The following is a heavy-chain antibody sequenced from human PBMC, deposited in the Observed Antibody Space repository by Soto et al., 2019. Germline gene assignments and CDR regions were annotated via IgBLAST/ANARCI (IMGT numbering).Heavy chain of an antibody. CDR1: GYTFTSYG. Sequence: ASVKVSCKASGYTFTSYGISWVRQAPGQGLEWMGWISAYNGNTNYAQKLQGRVTMTTDTSTSTAYMELRSLRSDDTAVYYCARGYCSSTSCYWGTANWFDPWGQGTLVPVSS. CDR3: ARGYCSSTSCYWGTANWFDP. D-gene: IGHD2-2*01. CDR2: ISAYNGNT. J-gene: IGHJ5*02. V-gene: IGHV1-18*01.